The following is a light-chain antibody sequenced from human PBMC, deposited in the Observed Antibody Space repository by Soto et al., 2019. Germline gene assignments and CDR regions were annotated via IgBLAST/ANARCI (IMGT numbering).Light chain of an antibody. V-gene: IGKV3-20*01. CDR2: GAS. CDR1: ETIRRNY. J-gene: IGKJ3*01. Sequence: EIVLTQSPGTLSSSPGEGVTLFCRASETIRRNYLAWYQKKPGKAPRLLIFGASTRATGIPDKFSGSGSGTDFTLTISSLEPEDFAEYYCQQYGSSPPDTFGPGT. CDR3: QQYGSSPPDT.